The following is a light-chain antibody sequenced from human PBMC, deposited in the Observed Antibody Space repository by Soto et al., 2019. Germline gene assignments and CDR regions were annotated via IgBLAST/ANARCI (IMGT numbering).Light chain of an antibody. V-gene: IGKV1-9*01. J-gene: IGKJ5*01. CDR1: QGISSS. Sequence: IQLTQSPSSLSASVGDRVTITCRASQGISSSLAWYQQKPGKAPNLLIYAASTLQSGVPSRFSGSGSGTDFTLTISSLQPEDFATYYCEQLDSYPITFGQGTRLEIK. CDR2: AAS. CDR3: EQLDSYPIT.